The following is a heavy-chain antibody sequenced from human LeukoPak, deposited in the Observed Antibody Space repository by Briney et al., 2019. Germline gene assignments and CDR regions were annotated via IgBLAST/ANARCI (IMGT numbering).Heavy chain of an antibody. J-gene: IGHJ4*02. Sequence: SQTLSLTCAVSGGSIGSGGYSWRWIRQPPGKGLEWIGYIYHSGSTYYNPSLKSRVTISVDRSKNQFSLKLSSVTAADTAVYYCARGQEGLVDYWGQGTLVTVSS. CDR2: IYHSGST. D-gene: IGHD3/OR15-3a*01. CDR3: ARGQEGLVDY. CDR1: GGSIGSGGYS. V-gene: IGHV4-30-2*01.